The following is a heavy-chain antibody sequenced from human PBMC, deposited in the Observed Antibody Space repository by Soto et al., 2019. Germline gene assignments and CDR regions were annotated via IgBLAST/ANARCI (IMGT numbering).Heavy chain of an antibody. D-gene: IGHD3-22*01. CDR1: GFTFSSYA. CDR2: ISGNGGST. CDR3: AKGYYYDSSGYYPAFDY. J-gene: IGHJ4*02. V-gene: IGHV3-23*01. Sequence: PGGSLRLSCAASGFTFSSYAMSWVRQGPGQGLEWVSAISGNGGSTYYADTVNGRFTISRDNSKNTLYLQMNSLRAEDTAVYYCAKGYYYDSSGYYPAFDYWGQGTLVTVSS.